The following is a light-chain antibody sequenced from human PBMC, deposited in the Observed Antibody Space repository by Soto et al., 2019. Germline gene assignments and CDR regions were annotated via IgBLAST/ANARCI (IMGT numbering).Light chain of an antibody. CDR3: QSYDSSLSGWV. CDR1: NSDVGSYNL. CDR2: EVT. V-gene: IGLV2-23*02. J-gene: IGLJ3*02. Sequence: QSALTQPASVSGSPRQSITISCTGTNSDVGSYNLVSWFQQHPGKAPKLVIYEVTKRPSGVSDRFSGSKSGNTASLTISGLQAEDEADYYCQSYDSSLSGWVFGGGTKVTVL.